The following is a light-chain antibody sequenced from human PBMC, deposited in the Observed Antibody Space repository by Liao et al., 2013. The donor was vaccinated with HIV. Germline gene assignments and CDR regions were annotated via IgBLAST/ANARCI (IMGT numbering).Light chain of an antibody. CDR1: NIGTKS. CDR3: QAWDSGAEVL. CDR2: QGT. V-gene: IGLV3-21*01. J-gene: IGLJ2*01. Sequence: SYVLTQPPSVSVAPGKTASITCGGINIGTKSVHWYQQKPGQAPVLVIYQGTKRPSGIPERFSGSYSGNTATLTITGTQTMDESDYFCQAWDSGAEVLFGGGTKLTVL.